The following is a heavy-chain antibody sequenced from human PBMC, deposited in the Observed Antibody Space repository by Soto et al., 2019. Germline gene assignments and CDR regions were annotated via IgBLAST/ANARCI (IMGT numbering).Heavy chain of an antibody. J-gene: IGHJ5*01. V-gene: IGHV3-23*01. Sequence: RRLSCAGSVLTFSNYAMSWVRQAQGKGLEWVSTVSSSGVSTYYADSVKGRFTISREKSKSTLYLHLNSLRADDKAKYYCAKVPTRQRIVSFWFDYWGEGTLLTVSS. CDR3: AKVPTRQRIVSFWFDY. D-gene: IGHD3-22*01. CDR1: VLTFSNYA. CDR2: VSSSGVST.